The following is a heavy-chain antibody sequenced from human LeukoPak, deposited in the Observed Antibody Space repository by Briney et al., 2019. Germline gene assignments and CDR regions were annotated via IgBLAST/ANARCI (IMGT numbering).Heavy chain of an antibody. Sequence: EASVKVSCKASGGTFSSYAISWVRQAPGQGLEWMGGIIPIFGTANYAQKFQGRVTITADESTSTAYMELSSLRSEDTAVYYCARDRIVRIAVAGTYYYYGMNVWGQGTTVTVSS. CDR1: GGTFSSYA. D-gene: IGHD6-19*01. V-gene: IGHV1-69*13. CDR3: ARDRIVRIAVAGTYYYYGMNV. CDR2: IIPIFGTA. J-gene: IGHJ6*02.